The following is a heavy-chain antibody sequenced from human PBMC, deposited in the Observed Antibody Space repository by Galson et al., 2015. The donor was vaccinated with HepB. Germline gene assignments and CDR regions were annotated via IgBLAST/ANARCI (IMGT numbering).Heavy chain of an antibody. V-gene: IGHV3-30-3*01. D-gene: IGHD3-3*01. CDR2: ISYDGSNK. Sequence: SLRLSCAASEFTFSNYGMHWARQAPGKGLEWVAVISYDGSNKYYADSVKGRFTISRDNSRYTLYLQMNSLRAEDTAAYYCARGPLEWLFGGDAFDIWGQGTMVTVSS. CDR3: ARGPLEWLFGGDAFDI. CDR1: EFTFSNYG. J-gene: IGHJ3*02.